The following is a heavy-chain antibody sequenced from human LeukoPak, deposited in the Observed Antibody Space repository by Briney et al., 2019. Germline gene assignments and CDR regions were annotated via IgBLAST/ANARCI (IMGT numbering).Heavy chain of an antibody. CDR1: GGSISSSSYY. CDR3: ARHSGVRGTMKYSGSYY. D-gene: IGHD1-26*01. V-gene: IGHV4-39*01. CDR2: IYYSGST. J-gene: IGHJ4*02. Sequence: PSETLSLTCTVSGGSISSSSYYWGWIRQPPGKGLEWIGSIYYSGSTYYNPSLKSRVTISVDTSKNQFSLKLSSVTAADTAVYYCARHSGVRGTMKYSGSYYWGQGTLVTVSS.